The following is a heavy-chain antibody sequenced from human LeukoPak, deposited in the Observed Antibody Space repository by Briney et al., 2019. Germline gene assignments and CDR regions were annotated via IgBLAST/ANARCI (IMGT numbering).Heavy chain of an antibody. CDR1: GYTFSGQD. J-gene: IGHJ6*02. CDR3: ARGVACSSPTCYKGYYYGLDV. Sequence: ASVKVSCKASGYTFSGQDINWVRQAPGQGLEWMGWINPTSGNTGYVQKLQGRVTMTRSSSINTAYMELSSLRSEDTAVYYCARGVACSSPTCYKGYYYGLDVWGQGTTVTVSS. V-gene: IGHV1-8*01. CDR2: INPTSGNT. D-gene: IGHD2-2*02.